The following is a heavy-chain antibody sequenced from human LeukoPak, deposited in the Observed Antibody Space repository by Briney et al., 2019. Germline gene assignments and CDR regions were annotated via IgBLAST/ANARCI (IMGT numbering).Heavy chain of an antibody. D-gene: IGHD3-16*01. CDR3: ARHRFGHLFDY. Sequence: SETLSLTCTVSGAALSGYYWSWIRQPPGKGLEWIGYVYHTGHTHYSPSLKSRVTVSLDTSRDQVSLMLSSVTAADTAVYYCARHRFGHLFDYWGQGTLVLVSS. J-gene: IGHJ4*02. CDR2: VYHTGHT. V-gene: IGHV4-59*01. CDR1: GAALSGYY.